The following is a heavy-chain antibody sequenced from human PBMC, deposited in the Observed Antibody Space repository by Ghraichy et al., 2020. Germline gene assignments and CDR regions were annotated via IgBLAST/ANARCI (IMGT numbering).Heavy chain of an antibody. CDR3: AKDGEELLAGLFRFDP. V-gene: IGHV3-23*01. CDR1: GFTFSSYA. D-gene: IGHD1-26*01. J-gene: IGHJ5*02. Sequence: GGSLRLSCAASGFTFSSYAMSWVRQAPGKGLEWVSAISGSGGSTYYADSVKGRFTISRDNSKNTLYLQMNSLRAEDTAVYYCAKDGEELLAGLFRFDPWGQGPLVIVSS. CDR2: ISGSGGST.